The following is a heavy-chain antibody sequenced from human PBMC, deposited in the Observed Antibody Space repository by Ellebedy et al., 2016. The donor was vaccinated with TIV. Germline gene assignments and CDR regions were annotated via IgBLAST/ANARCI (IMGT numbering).Heavy chain of an antibody. V-gene: IGHV4-34*01. CDR2: INDSGTI. CDR1: GGSFSGYY. J-gene: IGHJ4*02. D-gene: IGHD6-19*01. Sequence: SETLSLXXAVYGGSFSGYYWNWIRQAPGKGLEWIGEINDSGTINYNPSLKSRVTISVDTSKNQFSLKVTSVTAADTALYYCTRGARAGYSSGWYDDYWGQGNLVSVSS. CDR3: TRGARAGYSSGWYDDY.